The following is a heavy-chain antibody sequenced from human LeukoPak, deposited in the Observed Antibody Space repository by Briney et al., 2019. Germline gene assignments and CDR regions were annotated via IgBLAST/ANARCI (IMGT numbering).Heavy chain of an antibody. V-gene: IGHV1-2*02. CDR3: ARDGKPWLVTSLFDY. CDR2: INPNSGGT. D-gene: IGHD6-19*01. J-gene: IGHJ4*02. Sequence: GASVKVSCKASGYTFTGYYMHWVRQAPGQGLEWMGWINPNSGGTNYAQKFQGRVTMTRDTSISTACMELSRLRSDDTAVYYCARDGKPWLVTSLFDYWGQGTLVTVSS. CDR1: GYTFTGYY.